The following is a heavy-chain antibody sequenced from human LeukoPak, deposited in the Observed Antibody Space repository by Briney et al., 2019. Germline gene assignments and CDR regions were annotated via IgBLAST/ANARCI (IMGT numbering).Heavy chain of an antibody. Sequence: GASVKVSCKASGYTFTSYDINWVRQATGQGLEWMGWMNPNSGNTGYAQKFQGRVTMTRNTSISTAYMELSSLRSEDTVVYYCASGPSSGYFVFDYWGQGTLVTVSS. D-gene: IGHD3-22*01. V-gene: IGHV1-8*01. CDR1: GYTFTSYD. CDR3: ASGPSSGYFVFDY. CDR2: MNPNSGNT. J-gene: IGHJ4*02.